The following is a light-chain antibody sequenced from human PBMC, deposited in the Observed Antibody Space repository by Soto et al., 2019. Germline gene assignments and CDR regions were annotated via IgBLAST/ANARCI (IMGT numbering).Light chain of an antibody. CDR1: QSVSSF. CDR2: DVS. J-gene: IGKJ4*01. CDR3: QQRINWPLT. V-gene: IGKV3-11*01. Sequence: EIVLTQSPDTLSLSPGERATLSCRASQSVSSFVARYQQRPGQPPRLLIYDVSKRATGSPIRFSGSGSGTDFNLTISSLEPEDFAVYYCQQRINWPLTFGGGTKVEIK.